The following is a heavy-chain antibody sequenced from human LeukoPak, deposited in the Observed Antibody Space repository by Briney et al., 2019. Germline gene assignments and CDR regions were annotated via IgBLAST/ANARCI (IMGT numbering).Heavy chain of an antibody. V-gene: IGHV4-59*01. CDR1: GGSFSNYC. J-gene: IGHJ4*02. D-gene: IGHD2/OR15-2a*01. CDR2: IYYSGST. CDR3: ASLDRSDVFLFYFDY. Sequence: PSETLSLTCSVSGGSFSNYCWSWIRQPPGKGLEWIGFIYYSGSTNYNPSLKSRVTISVDTSKNRFSLKLSSVTAADTAVYYCASLDRSDVFLFYFDYWGQGTLVTVSS.